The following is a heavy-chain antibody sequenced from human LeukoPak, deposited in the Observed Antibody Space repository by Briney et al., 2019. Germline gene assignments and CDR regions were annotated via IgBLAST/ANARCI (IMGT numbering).Heavy chain of an antibody. Sequence: SVKVSCKASGGSLNNYGISWVRQAPGQGLEWMGWTIPIAGTTNYAQKFQGTVTITADVSTSTAYLDLTNLGSDDTAVFYYATAPIGGFSYGYFDHWGQGTLVTVSS. CDR3: ATAPIGGFSYGYFDH. CDR1: GGSLNNYG. J-gene: IGHJ4*02. CDR2: TIPIAGTT. V-gene: IGHV1-69*01. D-gene: IGHD5-18*01.